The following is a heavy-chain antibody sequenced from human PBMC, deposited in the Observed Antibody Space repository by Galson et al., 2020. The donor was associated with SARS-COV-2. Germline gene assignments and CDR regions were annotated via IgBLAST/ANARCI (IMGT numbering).Heavy chain of an antibody. D-gene: IGHD4-17*01. V-gene: IGHV1-2*02. CDR2: INPNSGGT. CDR1: GYTFTGYY. CDR3: AREASADYGDYVYWFDP. Sequence: ASVKVSCKASGYTFTGYYMHWVRQAPGQGLEWMGWINPNSGGTNYAQKFQGRVTMTRDTSISTAYMELSRLRSDDTDVYYWAREASADYGDYVYWFDPWGQGTLVTVSS. J-gene: IGHJ5*02.